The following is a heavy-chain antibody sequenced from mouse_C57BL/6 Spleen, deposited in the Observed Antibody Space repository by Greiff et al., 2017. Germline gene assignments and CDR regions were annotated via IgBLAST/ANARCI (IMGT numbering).Heavy chain of an antibody. V-gene: IGHV3-6*01. J-gene: IGHJ4*01. CDR3: ARRGLYAMDY. CDR2: ISYDGSN. CDR1: GYSITSGYY. D-gene: IGHD3-1*01. Sequence: ESGPGLVKPSQSLSLTCSVTGYSITSGYYWNWIRQFPGNKLEWMGYISYDGSNNYNPSLKNRISITRDTSKNQFFLKLNSVTTEDTATYDCARRGLYAMDYWGQGTSVTVSS.